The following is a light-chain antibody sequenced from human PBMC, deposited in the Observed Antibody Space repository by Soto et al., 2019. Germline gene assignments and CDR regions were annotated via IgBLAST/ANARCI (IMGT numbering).Light chain of an antibody. V-gene: IGKV3D-15*01. CDR1: QDVSSK. Sequence: EMVVTQSPATLSVSPGERVTLSCRTSQDVSSKLAWYQQKPGQPPSLLIYDASTRATGTPARFSGSGSGTEFTLAVSSLQSEDYAMYYCHQYGRSPRGTFGQGTKVEIK. J-gene: IGKJ1*01. CDR3: HQYGRSPRGT. CDR2: DAS.